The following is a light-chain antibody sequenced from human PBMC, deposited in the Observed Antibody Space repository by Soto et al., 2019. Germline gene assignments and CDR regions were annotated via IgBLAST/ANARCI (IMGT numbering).Light chain of an antibody. CDR3: KKFSSYPLT. Sequence: EIVLTQSPSTLSLSPGERATLSCRASQTVRNNYLAWYKQKPGQAPRLLIYDESSRATGIPDRFSGGGSGKDFTLTIRRLEPEEFAVYYCKKFSSYPLTCGGGTTADNK. CDR1: QTVRNNY. J-gene: IGKJ4*01. V-gene: IGKV3-20*01. CDR2: DES.